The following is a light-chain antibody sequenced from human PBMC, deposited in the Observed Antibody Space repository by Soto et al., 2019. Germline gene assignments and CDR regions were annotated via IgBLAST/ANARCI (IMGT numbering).Light chain of an antibody. V-gene: IGLV4-69*01. CDR3: QTWGTGIPV. CDR1: SGHSSYA. J-gene: IGLJ2*01. CDR2: LNSDGSH. Sequence: QLVLTQSPSASASLGASVKLTCTLSSGHSSYAIAWHQQQPEKGPRYLMKLNSDGSHNKGDGIPDRFSGSSSGAERYLTISSLHSEDEADYFCQTWGTGIPVFGGGTQLTVL.